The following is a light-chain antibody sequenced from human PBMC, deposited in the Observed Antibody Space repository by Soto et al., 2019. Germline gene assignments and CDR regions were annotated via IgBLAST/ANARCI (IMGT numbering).Light chain of an antibody. Sequence: QSVLTQPPSASGTPGQRVTISCSGSSSNIGSNYVYWYQQLPGTAPKLLIYSNNQRPSGVPDRFSGSKSGTSASLAISGLRSEDEAYYYCAAWDDSLSGRVFGGGTKVTVL. CDR1: SSNIGSNY. V-gene: IGLV1-47*01. J-gene: IGLJ3*02. CDR3: AAWDDSLSGRV. CDR2: SNN.